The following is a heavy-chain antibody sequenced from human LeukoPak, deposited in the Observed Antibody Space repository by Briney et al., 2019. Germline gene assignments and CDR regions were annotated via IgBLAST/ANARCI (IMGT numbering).Heavy chain of an antibody. D-gene: IGHD6-13*01. J-gene: IGHJ4*02. Sequence: GESLKISCKGSGYSFTSYWIGWVRQMSGKGLEWMGIIYPGDSDTRYSPSFQGQVTISADKSIRTAYLQWSSLKASDTAMYYCASPGYSSSWYGGYWGQGTLVTVSS. V-gene: IGHV5-51*01. CDR2: IYPGDSDT. CDR1: GYSFTSYW. CDR3: ASPGYSSSWYGGY.